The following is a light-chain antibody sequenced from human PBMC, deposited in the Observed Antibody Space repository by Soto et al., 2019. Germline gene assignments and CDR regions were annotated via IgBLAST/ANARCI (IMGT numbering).Light chain of an antibody. J-gene: IGLJ2*01. CDR1: SSSAGSVYN. V-gene: IGLV1-40*01. CDR3: RSYDSGLGGYVI. CDR2: DNT. Sequence: QAVVTQPPSVSGAPGQRVTISCTGSSSSAGSVYNVDWYQQRPGTAPKLLIYDNTDRPSGVPDRFSGSKSGTSASLAITGLQAEDEADYYCRSYDSGLGGYVIFGGGTKVTVL.